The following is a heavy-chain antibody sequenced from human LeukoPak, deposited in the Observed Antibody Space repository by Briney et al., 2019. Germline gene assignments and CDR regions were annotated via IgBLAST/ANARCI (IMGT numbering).Heavy chain of an antibody. J-gene: IGHJ5*02. V-gene: IGHV3-7*01. CDR3: AREHFDP. CDR1: GLTFSDYW. Sequence: GGSLRLSCAASGLTFSDYWMNWIRQAPGKGLEWVARIMKDGNEKYYVESIKGRFTISRDNAKNALYLQMNGLRAEDTGVYYCAREHFDPWGQGTLVTVSS. CDR2: IMKDGNEK.